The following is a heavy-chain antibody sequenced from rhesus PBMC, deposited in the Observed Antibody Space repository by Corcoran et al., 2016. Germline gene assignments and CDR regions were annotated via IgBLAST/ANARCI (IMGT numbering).Heavy chain of an antibody. CDR2: INSSGGSS. D-gene: IGHD2-21*01. J-gene: IGHJ2*01. CDR3: ARTPWRGFCTGSGCYFYWYFDL. Sequence: EVQLVETGGGLVQPGGSLKLSCAASGFTFSNYGMSWVGQAPGKWLEWVSAINSSGGSSNYADAVNGRCRISIDNSKNTFSLQMNSLRAEDTALYYCARTPWRGFCTGSGCYFYWYFDLGGPGTPITISS. CDR1: GFTFSNYG. V-gene: IGHV3S5*01.